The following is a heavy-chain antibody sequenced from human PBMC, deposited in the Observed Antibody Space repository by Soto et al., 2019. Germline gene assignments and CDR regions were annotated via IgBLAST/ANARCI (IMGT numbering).Heavy chain of an antibody. D-gene: IGHD3-10*01. CDR2: ISSSSSYI. V-gene: IGHV3-21*01. J-gene: IGHJ1*01. Sequence: GGSLRLSCAASGFTFSSYSMNWVRQAPGKGLEWVSSISSSSSYIYYADSVKGRFTISRDNAKSSLYLQMNSLRAEDTAVYYCARDIRDHTSSLHWGQGTLVTVSS. CDR3: ARDIRDHTSSLH. CDR1: GFTFSSYS.